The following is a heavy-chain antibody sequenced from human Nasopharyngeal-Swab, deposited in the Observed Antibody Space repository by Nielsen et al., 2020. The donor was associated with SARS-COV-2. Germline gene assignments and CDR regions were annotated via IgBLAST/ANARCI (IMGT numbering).Heavy chain of an antibody. CDR3: ARDGNGYCTNGVCYTSYYYYYYMDV. Sequence: VRQMPGKGLEWISSISSRGSSIYYADSVKGRFTISRDNAKNSLYLQMNSLRAEDTAVYYCARDGNGYCTNGVCYTSYYYYYYMDVWGKGTTVTVSS. CDR2: ISSRGSSI. D-gene: IGHD2-8*01. J-gene: IGHJ6*03. V-gene: IGHV3-21*01.